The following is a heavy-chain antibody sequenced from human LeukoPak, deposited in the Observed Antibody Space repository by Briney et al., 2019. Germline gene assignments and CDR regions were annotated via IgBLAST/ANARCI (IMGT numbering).Heavy chain of an antibody. Sequence: GASVKVSCKASGYSFKNYGITWVRQAPGQGLEWMGWISGYNGNTNYARKLQGRVTTTTDTSTSTAYMELRSLRSDDTAVYYCARDQSLVVAAPDFWGQGTLVTVSS. CDR1: GYSFKNYG. V-gene: IGHV1-18*01. CDR2: ISGYNGNT. D-gene: IGHD2-15*01. CDR3: ARDQSLVVAAPDF. J-gene: IGHJ4*02.